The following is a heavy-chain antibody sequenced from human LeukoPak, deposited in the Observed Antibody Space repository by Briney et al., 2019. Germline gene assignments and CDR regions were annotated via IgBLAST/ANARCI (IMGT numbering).Heavy chain of an antibody. CDR3: ARGGVTIFGVVTTIDY. J-gene: IGHJ4*02. CDR2: ISAYNGNT. D-gene: IGHD3-3*01. V-gene: IGHV1-18*01. Sequence: ASVKVSCKASGYTFTSYGISWVRQAPGQGLEWMGWISAYNGNTNYAQKLQGRVTMTTDTSTSTAYMEMRSLRSEDTAVYYCARGGVTIFGVVTTIDYWGQGTLVTVSS. CDR1: GYTFTSYG.